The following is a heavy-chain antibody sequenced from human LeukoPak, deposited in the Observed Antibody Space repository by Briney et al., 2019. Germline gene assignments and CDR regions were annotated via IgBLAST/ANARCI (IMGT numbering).Heavy chain of an antibody. D-gene: IGHD5-12*01. J-gene: IGHJ4*02. CDR2: INWNSDSI. CDR1: GFTFDDYA. Sequence: GGSLRLSCAVSGFTFDDYAMHWVRQVPGKGLEWVSGINWNSDSIGYADSVMGRFTTSRDNAKNSLYLQMNSLRAEDTAFYYCAINGGGDSGYGNFDYWGQGTLVTVSS. CDR3: AINGGGDSGYGNFDY. V-gene: IGHV3-9*01.